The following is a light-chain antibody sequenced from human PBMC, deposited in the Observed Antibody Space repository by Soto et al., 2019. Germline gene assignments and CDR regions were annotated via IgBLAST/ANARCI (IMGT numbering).Light chain of an antibody. CDR2: EVS. CDR3: SSYTV. J-gene: IGLJ2*01. V-gene: IGLV2-14*01. Sequence: QSALTQPASVSGSPGQSITISCTGTSSDVGGYNYVSWYQQHPGKAPKLMIYEVSNRPSGVSNRFSGSKSGNTASLTISGLQAEDEADYYCSSYTVFGGGIKLTVL. CDR1: SSDVGGYNY.